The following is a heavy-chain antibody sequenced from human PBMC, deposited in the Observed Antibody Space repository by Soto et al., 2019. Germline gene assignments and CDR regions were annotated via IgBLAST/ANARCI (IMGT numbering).Heavy chain of an antibody. CDR2: INNGGSS. Sequence: KPSETLSLTCAVYGGSFSGYYWSWIRQPPGKGLEWIGEINNGGSSNYNPSLKSRGSMSVGTSNNQFSLKLTSVTAADTAVYYCARGRGDGYNQNWYFDLWGRGTLVTVSS. CDR3: ARGRGDGYNQNWYFDL. CDR1: GGSFSGYY. D-gene: IGHD3-10*01. V-gene: IGHV4-34*01. J-gene: IGHJ2*01.